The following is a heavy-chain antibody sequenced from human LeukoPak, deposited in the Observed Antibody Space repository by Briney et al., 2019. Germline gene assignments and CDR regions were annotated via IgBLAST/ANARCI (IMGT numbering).Heavy chain of an antibody. CDR2: IWYDGSNK. CDR3: ARVKAAALYYFDY. V-gene: IGHV3-33*01. D-gene: IGHD6-13*01. CDR1: GFTFSSYG. J-gene: IGHJ4*02. Sequence: PGGSLRLSCAASGFTFSSYGMHWVHQAPGKGLEWVAVIWYDGSNKYYADSVKGRFTISRDNSKNTLYLQMNSLRAEDTAVYYCARVKAAALYYFDYWGQGTLVTVSS.